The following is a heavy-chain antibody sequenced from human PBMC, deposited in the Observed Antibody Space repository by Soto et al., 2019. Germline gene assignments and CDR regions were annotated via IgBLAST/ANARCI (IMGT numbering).Heavy chain of an antibody. D-gene: IGHD6-19*01. CDR1: GFTFSTYG. V-gene: IGHV3-23*01. CDR3: AKESSYSSGWVRYFDY. CDR2: ISGSGGST. Sequence: PGGSLRLSCAASGFTFSTYGMSWVRQAPGKGLEWVSAISGSGGSTYYADSVKGRFTISRDNSKNTLYLQMNSLRAEDTAVYYCAKESSYSSGWVRYFDYWGQGTLVTVSS. J-gene: IGHJ4*02.